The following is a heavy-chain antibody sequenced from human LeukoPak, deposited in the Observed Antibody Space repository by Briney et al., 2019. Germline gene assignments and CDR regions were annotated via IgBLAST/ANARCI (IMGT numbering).Heavy chain of an antibody. J-gene: IGHJ4*02. CDR2: IYYSGNT. V-gene: IGHV4-59*01. CDR1: GGSISSYY. D-gene: IGHD1-26*01. Sequence: SETLSLTCTVSGGSISSYYWSWIRQPPGKGREWIGYIYYSGNTNCNPSLKSRVSISVDTSKNQFSLKLSSVTAADTAVYYCTTSSGWYSLNYWGQGVLITVSS. CDR3: TTSSGWYSLNY.